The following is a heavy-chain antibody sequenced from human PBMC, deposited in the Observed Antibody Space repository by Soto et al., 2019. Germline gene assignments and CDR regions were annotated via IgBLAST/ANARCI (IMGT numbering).Heavy chain of an antibody. CDR2: IYYSGST. J-gene: IGHJ6*03. Sequence: SETLSLTCTVSGGSISSYYWSWIRQPPGKGLEWIGYIYYSGSTNYNPSLKSRVTISVDTSKNQFSLKLSSVTAADTAVYYCASREYSYGHMDVWGKGTTVTVSS. D-gene: IGHD5-18*01. V-gene: IGHV4-59*01. CDR1: GGSISSYY. CDR3: ASREYSYGHMDV.